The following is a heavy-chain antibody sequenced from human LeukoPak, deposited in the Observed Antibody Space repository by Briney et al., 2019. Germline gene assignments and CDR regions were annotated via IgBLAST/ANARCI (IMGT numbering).Heavy chain of an antibody. CDR2: ISSSNTI. J-gene: IGHJ4*02. CDR3: AREVVTAISDY. V-gene: IGHV3-48*02. CDR1: GFTFNSYS. Sequence: PGGSLRLSCAASGFTFNSYSMNWVRQAPGKGLEWVSYISSSNTIYYADSVKGRFTISRDNAKNSLYLQMNSLRDEDTAVYYCAREVVTAISDYWGQGTLVTVSS. D-gene: IGHD2-21*02.